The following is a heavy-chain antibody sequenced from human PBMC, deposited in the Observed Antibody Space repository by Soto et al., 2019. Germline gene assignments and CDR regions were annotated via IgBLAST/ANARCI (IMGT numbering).Heavy chain of an antibody. Sequence: EVQLVESGGGLVKPGGSLKLSCAASGFTFSAYGMNWFRQATGKGLEWVSFINLNSRYTYYADSVKGRFTISRDNAEYSMYLQMNSLGVEDTAVYYCARDRGSGLSHEAFDIWGQGTMVSVSS. J-gene: IGHJ3*02. CDR2: INLNSRYT. D-gene: IGHD6-19*01. V-gene: IGHV3-21*02. CDR3: ARDRGSGLSHEAFDI. CDR1: GFTFSAYG.